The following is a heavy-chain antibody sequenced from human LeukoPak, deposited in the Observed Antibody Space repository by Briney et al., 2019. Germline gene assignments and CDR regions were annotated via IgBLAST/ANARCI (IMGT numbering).Heavy chain of an antibody. CDR1: GYTFTSYG. V-gene: IGHV1-18*01. Sequence: GASVKVSCKASGYTFTSYGISWVRQAPGQGLEWMGWISAYNGNTNYAQKLQGRVTMTTDTSTSTAYMELSSLRSEDTAVYYCARDTVRCSGGSCYSTPGMDVWGQGTTVTVSS. CDR2: ISAYNGNT. J-gene: IGHJ6*02. CDR3: ARDTVRCSGGSCYSTPGMDV. D-gene: IGHD2-15*01.